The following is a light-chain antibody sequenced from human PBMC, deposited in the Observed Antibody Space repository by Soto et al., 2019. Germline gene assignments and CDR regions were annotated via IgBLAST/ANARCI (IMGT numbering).Light chain of an antibody. CDR3: QQYGSSPGGT. Sequence: TQSPATLSVSPGERATLSCRASQSVSSKLAWYQQKPGQAPRLLIYGASSRATGIPDRFSGSGSGTDFTLTISRLEPEDFAVYYCQQYGSSPGGTFGQGTKVDIK. V-gene: IGKV3-20*01. CDR2: GAS. J-gene: IGKJ1*01. CDR1: QSVSSK.